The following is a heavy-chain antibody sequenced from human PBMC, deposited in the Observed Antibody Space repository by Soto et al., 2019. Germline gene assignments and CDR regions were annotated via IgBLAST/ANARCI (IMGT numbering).Heavy chain of an antibody. CDR2: IDPSDSYT. CDR3: ARRGAQCGLLLAFTDNGFDP. Sequence: GESLKISCKGSGYSFTSYWISWVRQMPGKGLEWMGRIDPSDSYTNYSPSIQGHVTISVDKSINTAYLQWSSLKASDSAMYYCARRGAQCGLLLAFTDNGFDPWGQGIRVTGFS. J-gene: IGHJ5*02. V-gene: IGHV5-10-1*01. D-gene: IGHD3-10*01. CDR1: GYSFTSYW.